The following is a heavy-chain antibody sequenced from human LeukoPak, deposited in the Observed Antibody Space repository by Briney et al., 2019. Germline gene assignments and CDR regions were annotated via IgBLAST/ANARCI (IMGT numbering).Heavy chain of an antibody. CDR2: MNPNSGNT. J-gene: IGHJ6*03. D-gene: IGHD1-14*01. CDR1: GYTFTSYD. CDR3: ARGNPYYYYYMDV. Sequence: ASVKVSCKASGYTFTSYDINWVRQATGQGLEWMGWMNPNSGNTGYAQKFQGRVTITRDTSITTAYMELSSLTSDDTAVYYCARGNPYYYYYMDVWGKGTTVTVSS. V-gene: IGHV1-8*03.